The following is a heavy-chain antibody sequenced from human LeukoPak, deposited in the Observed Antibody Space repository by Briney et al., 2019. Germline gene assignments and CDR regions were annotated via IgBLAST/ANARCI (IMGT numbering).Heavy chain of an antibody. J-gene: IGHJ5*02. V-gene: IGHV4-39*02. CDR1: NGSMTSDSYY. CDR3: ARLWIVATWFDA. CDR2: IFYTGKT. D-gene: IGHD2-2*03. Sequence: SETLSLTCSVSNGSMTSDSYYWAWVRQPPGEGLEWIGGIFYTGKTYYSASLKSRVTVSLDTSKKNFSLRLTSVTAADTAVYYCARLWIVATWFDAWGQGALVTVSS.